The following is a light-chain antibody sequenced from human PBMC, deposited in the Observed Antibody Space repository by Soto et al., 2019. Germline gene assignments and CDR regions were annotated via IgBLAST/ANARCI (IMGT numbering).Light chain of an antibody. V-gene: IGKV3-20*01. CDR3: QQYGSSPPYT. Sequence: EIVLTQSPGTLSLSPGERATLSCRASQSVSSNYLAWYQQKPGQAPRLLIYGASSRATGIPDRFSGSGSGTDFTLTIGRLEPEDFAVYYCQQYGSSPPYTFGQGTKLEIK. CDR2: GAS. CDR1: QSVSSNY. J-gene: IGKJ2*01.